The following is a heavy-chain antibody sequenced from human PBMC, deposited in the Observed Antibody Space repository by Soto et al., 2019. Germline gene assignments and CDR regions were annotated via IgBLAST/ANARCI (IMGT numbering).Heavy chain of an antibody. Sequence: QVQLVQSGAEVKKPGSSVKVSCKASGGTFSRYTFTWVRQAPGQGLEWMGRIIPILDIPNYAQNFQGRVTITADNAPSTAYMELSSLTSDDTAGYYCASHFTGVLVLGTSPPGGDNYGWDVWGQGTTVTVSS. CDR2: IIPILDIP. CDR1: GGTFSRYT. D-gene: IGHD2-8*02. CDR3: ASHFTGVLVLGTSPPGGDNYGWDV. J-gene: IGHJ6*02. V-gene: IGHV1-69*02.